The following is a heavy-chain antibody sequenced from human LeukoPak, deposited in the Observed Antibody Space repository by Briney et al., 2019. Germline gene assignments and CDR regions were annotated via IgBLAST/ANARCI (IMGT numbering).Heavy chain of an antibody. Sequence: SETLSLTCAVSGGSISSNNWWSWVRQSPGKGLEWIGEIYHSGRANYNPAPKSRVTLSVDKSKNQFFLKLNSVTAADTAVYYCARGVRDNYYYYMDVWGKGTTVIVSS. CDR1: GGSISSNNW. CDR3: ARGVRDNYYYYMDV. D-gene: IGHD2-21*02. J-gene: IGHJ6*03. V-gene: IGHV4-4*02. CDR2: IYHSGRA.